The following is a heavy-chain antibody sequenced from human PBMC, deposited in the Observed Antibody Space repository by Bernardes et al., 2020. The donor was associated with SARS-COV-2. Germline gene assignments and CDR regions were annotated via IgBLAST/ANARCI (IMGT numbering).Heavy chain of an antibody. CDR1: GFTFHKYA. CDR2: ISESGETT. CDR3: ARVRGQCNESAKRKCDAGAYYGMDV. J-gene: IGHJ6*02. Sequence: GGSLRLSCAASGFTFHKYAMTWVRRTPVKGFEWVSLISESGETTLYTDSVKGRLLISRDNSRNTVYLQMNNMRVDDTAIYYCARVRGQCNESAKRKCDAGAYYGMDVWGQGTTVTVSS. D-gene: IGHD3-10*01. V-gene: IGHV3-23*01.